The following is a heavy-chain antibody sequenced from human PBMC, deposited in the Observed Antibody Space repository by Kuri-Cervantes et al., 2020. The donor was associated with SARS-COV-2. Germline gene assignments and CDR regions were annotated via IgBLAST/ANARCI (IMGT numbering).Heavy chain of an antibody. D-gene: IGHD6-13*01. CDR1: GFTFNSYA. Sequence: GGSLRLSCAASGFTFNSYALSWVRQAPGKGLEWVSAMSGSGASTYYAVSVKGRFTVSRDNPKNMFYLQMNSLRADDTAVYYCTKDPAGGLNWFDPWGQGTLVTVSS. J-gene: IGHJ5*02. CDR2: MSGSGAST. V-gene: IGHV3-23*01. CDR3: TKDPAGGLNWFDP.